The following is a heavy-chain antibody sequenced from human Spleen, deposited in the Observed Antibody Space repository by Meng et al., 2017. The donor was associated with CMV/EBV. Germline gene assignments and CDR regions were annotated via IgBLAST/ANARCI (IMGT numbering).Heavy chain of an antibody. J-gene: IGHJ3*01. Sequence: GESLKISCAASGFAFSSYGLHWVRQAPGKGLVWVSRINSDGSSTSYADSVKGRFTISRDHSKNALFLQMNSLRPEDTAMYYCARDREVYCSGGTCSDAFDVWGQGTMVTVSS. CDR1: GFAFSSYG. D-gene: IGHD2-15*01. V-gene: IGHV3-74*01. CDR2: INSDGSST. CDR3: ARDREVYCSGGTCSDAFDV.